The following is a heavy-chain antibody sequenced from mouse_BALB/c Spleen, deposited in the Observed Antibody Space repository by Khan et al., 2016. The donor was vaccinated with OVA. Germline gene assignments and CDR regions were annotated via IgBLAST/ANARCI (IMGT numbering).Heavy chain of an antibody. V-gene: IGHV1-5*01. CDR1: GYSFTSYL. CDR2: IYPGNSDT. Sequence: MQLEESGTVLARPGASVKMSCKASGYSFTSYLIHWVKQRPGQGLEWIGDIYPGNSDTSYNQKFKDKAKLTAGTSARTAYMELSSLTNEDSAVDYCTRGGYSAFAYWGQGTLVTVSA. CDR3: TRGGYSAFAY. J-gene: IGHJ3*01. D-gene: IGHD2-12*01.